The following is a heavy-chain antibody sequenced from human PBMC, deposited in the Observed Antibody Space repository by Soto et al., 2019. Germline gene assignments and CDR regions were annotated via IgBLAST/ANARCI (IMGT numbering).Heavy chain of an antibody. CDR1: GFTFSIYA. CDR3: ARDQTGITTAGGGRIDY. D-gene: IGHD6-13*01. J-gene: IGHJ4*02. V-gene: IGHV3-30-3*01. CDR2: MSYDGSNK. Sequence: QVQLVESGGGVVQPGRSLRLSCAASGFTFSIYAMHWVRQTPGTGLECVAIMSYDGSNKYYADSVKGRFTISRDNSKNTLYLQMNSLRAEDTAVYYCARDQTGITTAGGGRIDYWGQGTLGTVSS.